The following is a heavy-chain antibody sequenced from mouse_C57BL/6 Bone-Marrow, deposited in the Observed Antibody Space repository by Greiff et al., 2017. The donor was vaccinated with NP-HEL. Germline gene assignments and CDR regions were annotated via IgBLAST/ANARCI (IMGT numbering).Heavy chain of an antibody. V-gene: IGHV1-53*01. CDR2: INPSNGGT. J-gene: IGHJ4*01. CDR1: GYTFTSYW. CDR3: ARERIYYYCSSYLYAMDY. D-gene: IGHD1-1*01. Sequence: VQLQQPGTELVKPGASVKLSCKASGYTFTSYWMHWVKQRPGQGLEWIGNINPSNGGTNYNEQFKSKATLTVDKSSSTAYMQLSSLTSEDSAVYYCARERIYYYCSSYLYAMDYWGQGTSVTVSS.